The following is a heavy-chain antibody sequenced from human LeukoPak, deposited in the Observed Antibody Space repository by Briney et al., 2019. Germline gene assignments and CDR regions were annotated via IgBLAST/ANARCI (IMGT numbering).Heavy chain of an antibody. CDR3: AKDSGTWSFDY. V-gene: IGHV3-30*02. CDR2: IRSDRSDR. J-gene: IGHJ4*02. Sequence: QPGRSLRLSCAASGFTFSSYGLHWVRQAPGKGLEWVAFIRSDRSDRYYADSVKGRFTISRDNSKSILYLQMNSLRTEDTAMYSCAKDSGTWSFDYWGQGTLVTVSS. D-gene: IGHD2-15*01. CDR1: GFTFSSYG.